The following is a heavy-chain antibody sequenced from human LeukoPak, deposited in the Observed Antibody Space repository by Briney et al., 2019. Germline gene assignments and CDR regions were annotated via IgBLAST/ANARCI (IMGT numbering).Heavy chain of an antibody. V-gene: IGHV4-39*07. J-gene: IGHJ4*02. Sequence: PSETLSLTCTVSSGSISTSNYYWGWVRQPPGKALEWIGNIFYSGSTYYSPSLKSRVTISLDTSKNQFSLKLSSVTAADTAVYYCATFGERRFDYWGQGTLVTVSS. CDR2: IFYSGST. D-gene: IGHD3-10*01. CDR1: SGSISTSNYY. CDR3: ATFGERRFDY.